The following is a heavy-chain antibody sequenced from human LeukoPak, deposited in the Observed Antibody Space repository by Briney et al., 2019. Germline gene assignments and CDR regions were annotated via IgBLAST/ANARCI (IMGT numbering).Heavy chain of an antibody. Sequence: GGSLRLSCAASGFTFSSYGMHWVRQAPGKGLEWVAVISYDGSNKYYADSVKGRFTISRDNSKNTLYLQMNSLRAEDTAVYYCARDYYDSSGYYPDYWGQGTLVTVSS. CDR3: ARDYYDSSGYYPDY. D-gene: IGHD3-22*01. V-gene: IGHV3-30*03. CDR2: ISYDGSNK. CDR1: GFTFSSYG. J-gene: IGHJ4*02.